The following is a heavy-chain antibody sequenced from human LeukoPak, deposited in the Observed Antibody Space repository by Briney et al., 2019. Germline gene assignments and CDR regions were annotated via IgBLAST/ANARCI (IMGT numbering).Heavy chain of an antibody. V-gene: IGHV3-11*04. CDR1: GFTFSDYC. J-gene: IGHJ5*02. D-gene: IGHD1-7*01. CDR2: ISSSGSTI. Sequence: PGGSLRLSCAASGFTFSDYCMSWIRQAPGKGLEWVSYISSSGSTIYYADSVKGRFTISRDNAKNSLYLQMNSLRAEDTAVYYCARGNNWNYENWFDPWGQGTLVTVSS. CDR3: ARGNNWNYENWFDP.